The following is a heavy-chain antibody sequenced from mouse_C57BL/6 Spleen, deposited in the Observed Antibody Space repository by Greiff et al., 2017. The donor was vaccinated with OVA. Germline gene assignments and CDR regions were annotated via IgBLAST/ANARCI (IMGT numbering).Heavy chain of an antibody. CDR3: ARGYYGSSYYAMDY. J-gene: IGHJ4*01. Sequence: QVQLQQPGAELVRPGSSVKLSCKASGYTFTSYWMHWVKQRPIQGLEWIGNIDPSDSETHYNQKFKDKATLTVDKSSSTAYMQLSSLTSEDSAVDYCARGYYGSSYYAMDYWGQGTSVTVSS. D-gene: IGHD1-1*01. V-gene: IGHV1-52*01. CDR2: IDPSDSET. CDR1: GYTFTSYW.